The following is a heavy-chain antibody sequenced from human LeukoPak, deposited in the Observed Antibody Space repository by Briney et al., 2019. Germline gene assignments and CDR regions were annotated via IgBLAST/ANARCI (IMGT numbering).Heavy chain of an antibody. D-gene: IGHD3-22*01. Sequence: PGGSLRLSCAASGFTFSSYSMNWVRQAPGKGLEWVSSISSSSSYIYYADSVKGRFTISRDNAKNSLYLQMNSLRAEDTAVYYCARGRRTYYYDREADYWGQGTLVTVSS. CDR2: ISSSSSYI. CDR3: ARGRRTYYYDREADY. J-gene: IGHJ4*02. V-gene: IGHV3-21*01. CDR1: GFTFSSYS.